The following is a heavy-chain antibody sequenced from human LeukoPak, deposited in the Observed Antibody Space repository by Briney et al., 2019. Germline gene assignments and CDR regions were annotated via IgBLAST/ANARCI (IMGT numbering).Heavy chain of an antibody. D-gene: IGHD6-19*01. J-gene: IGHJ4*02. CDR3: ARGSGWYLY. Sequence: SETLSLTCTVSGGSISSYYWSWIRQPPGKGLEWIGYIYYSGSTNYNPSLKSRVTISVDTSKNQFSLKLSSVTAADTAVYYCARGSGWYLYWGQGTLVTVSS. CDR1: GGSISSYY. CDR2: IYYSGST. V-gene: IGHV4-59*01.